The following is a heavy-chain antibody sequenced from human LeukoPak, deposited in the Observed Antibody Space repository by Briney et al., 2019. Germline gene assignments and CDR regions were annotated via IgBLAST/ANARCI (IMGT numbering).Heavy chain of an antibody. J-gene: IGHJ4*02. CDR2: ISYDGSNK. Sequence: PGGSLRLSCAASGFTFSSYGMHWVRQAPGKGLEWVAVISYDGSNKYYADSVKGRFTISRDNSKNTLYLQMNSLRAEDTAVYYCAKESSSGYSYYFDYWGQGTLVTVSS. D-gene: IGHD3-22*01. CDR1: GFTFSSYG. V-gene: IGHV3-30*18. CDR3: AKESSSGYSYYFDY.